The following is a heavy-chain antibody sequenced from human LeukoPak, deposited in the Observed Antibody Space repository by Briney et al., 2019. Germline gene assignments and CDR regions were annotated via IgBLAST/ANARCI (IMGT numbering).Heavy chain of an antibody. D-gene: IGHD2-15*01. J-gene: IGHJ4*02. CDR1: GYIFTNYW. CDR3: ARARGSPYPGYFDS. Sequence: GESLKISCKASGYIFTNYWIGWVRQMPGKGPEFMEINYPYDSDTRYSTSFQGQVTISADKSNSTAYLQWRSLEASDSAMYYCARARGSPYPGYFDSWGQGTLVTVSS. CDR2: NYPYDSDT. V-gene: IGHV5-51*01.